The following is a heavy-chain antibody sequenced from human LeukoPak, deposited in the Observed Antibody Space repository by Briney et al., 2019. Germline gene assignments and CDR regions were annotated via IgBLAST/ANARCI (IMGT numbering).Heavy chain of an antibody. Sequence: PGGSLRLSCAASGFTFSGSAMHWVRQASGKGLEWVGRIKSKANSYATAYAASVKGRFTISRDGSKNTAYLQMNSLKTEDTAVYYCTREYCSSTSCYNYWGQGTLVTVSS. D-gene: IGHD2-2*02. J-gene: IGHJ4*02. CDR2: IKSKANSYAT. CDR3: TREYCSSTSCYNY. V-gene: IGHV3-73*01. CDR1: GFTFSGSA.